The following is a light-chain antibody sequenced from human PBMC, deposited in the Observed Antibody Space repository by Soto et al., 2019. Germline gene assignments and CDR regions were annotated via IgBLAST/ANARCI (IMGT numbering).Light chain of an antibody. CDR3: VAWDDNLSSRV. CDR1: RSNIGSAI. J-gene: IGLJ3*02. Sequence: QSVLTQPPSLSGTPGQTVTISCIGSRSNIGSAIVHWYQQLPGTAPKHLIYMNNQRPLGVPDRFSGSKSGTSASLVITGLRPEDEADYYCVAWDDNLSSRVFGGGTKLTVL. CDR2: MNN. V-gene: IGLV1-47*01.